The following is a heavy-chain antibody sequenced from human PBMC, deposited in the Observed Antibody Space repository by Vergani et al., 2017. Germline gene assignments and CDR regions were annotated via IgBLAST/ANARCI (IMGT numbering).Heavy chain of an antibody. CDR3: ARGPHSSSYYYYYMDV. CDR2: INPSGGHT. D-gene: IGHD6-13*01. J-gene: IGHJ6*03. Sequence: QVQVVQSGAEVKKSGASVKVSCKTSGYTFSNYYMHWVRQAPGQGLEWMGIINPSGGHTNYAQKFQGRVTMTRDTSTSTVYMELSSLRSDDTAVYYCARGPHSSSYYYYYMDVWGKXP. CDR1: GYTFSNYY. V-gene: IGHV1-46*01.